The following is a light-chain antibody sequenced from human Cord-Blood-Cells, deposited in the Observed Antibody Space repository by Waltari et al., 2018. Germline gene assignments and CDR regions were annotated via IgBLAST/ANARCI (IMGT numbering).Light chain of an antibody. V-gene: IGLV2-23*01. J-gene: IGLJ1*01. CDR3: CSYAGSSTYV. CDR1: SSDVGSYNL. CDR2: EGS. Sequence: QSALTQPASVSGSPGQSITIPCTGTSSDVGSYNLVSSYQQHPGKAPKLTIYEGSKRPSGVSNRFSGSKSGNTASLTISGLQAEDEADYYCCSYAGSSTYVFGTGTKVTVL.